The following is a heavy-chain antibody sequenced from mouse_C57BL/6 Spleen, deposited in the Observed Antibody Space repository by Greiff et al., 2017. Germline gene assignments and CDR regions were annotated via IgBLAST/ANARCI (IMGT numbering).Heavy chain of an antibody. J-gene: IGHJ2*01. D-gene: IGHD2-4*01. CDR1: GYTFTSYW. V-gene: IGHV1-59*01. Sequence: QVQLKQPGAELVRPGTSVKLSCKASGYTFTSYWMHWVKQRPGQGLEWIGVIDPSDSYTNYNQKFKGKATLTVDTSSSTAYMQLSSLTSEDSAVYYCARSEDYDGYFDYWGQGTTLTVSS. CDR3: ARSEDYDGYFDY. CDR2: IDPSDSYT.